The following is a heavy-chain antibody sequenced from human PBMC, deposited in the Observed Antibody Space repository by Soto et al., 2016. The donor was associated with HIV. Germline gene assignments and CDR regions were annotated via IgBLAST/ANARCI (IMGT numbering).Heavy chain of an antibody. Sequence: QVQLQESGPGLVKPSETLSLTCTVSGGSISSYYWSWIRQPPGKGLEWIGYIYYSGSTNYNPSLKSRVTISVDTSKNQFSLKLSSVTAADTAVYYXARGYSYGAFDYWGQGPWSPSPQ. J-gene: IGHJ4*02. CDR2: IYYSGST. CDR3: ARGYSYGAFDY. V-gene: IGHV4-59*01. CDR1: GGSISSYY. D-gene: IGHD5-18*01.